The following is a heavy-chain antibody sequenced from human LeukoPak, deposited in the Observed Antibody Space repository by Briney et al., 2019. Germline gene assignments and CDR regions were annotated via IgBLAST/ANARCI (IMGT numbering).Heavy chain of an antibody. V-gene: IGHV3-7*01. Sequence: GGSLRLSCAASGFIFSNYWMSWVRQAPGKGLEWVANIKQDGSEKYYVDSVKGRFTISRDNAKNSLYLQMNSLRVEDTAIYYCATVGAVTDGAFDVWGQGTMVTVSS. CDR2: IKQDGSEK. D-gene: IGHD4-17*01. CDR3: ATVGAVTDGAFDV. CDR1: GFIFSNYW. J-gene: IGHJ3*01.